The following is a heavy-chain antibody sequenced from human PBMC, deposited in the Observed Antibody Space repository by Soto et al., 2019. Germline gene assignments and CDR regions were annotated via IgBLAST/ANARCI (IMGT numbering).Heavy chain of an antibody. Sequence: QVQLQESGPGLVKPSDTLSLTCTVSGGSVSSGSYYWSWIRQPPGKGLEWIGYIYYSGSTNYNPSLKSRVTLSVDTAQTESSLKLRSVTAADTAVYYCARDAGGWFDPWGQGTLVTVSS. J-gene: IGHJ5*02. CDR3: ARDAGGWFDP. CDR1: GGSVSSGSYY. V-gene: IGHV4-61*01. CDR2: IYYSGST. D-gene: IGHD2-15*01.